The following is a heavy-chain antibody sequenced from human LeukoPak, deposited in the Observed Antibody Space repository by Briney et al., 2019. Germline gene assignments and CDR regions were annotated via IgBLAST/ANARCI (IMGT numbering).Heavy chain of an antibody. D-gene: IGHD3-10*01. CDR1: GGSISNSY. Sequence: SETLSLTCTVSGGSISNSYWSWIRQPPGKGLEWIGYIYYRGSTNYNPSLKSRVTISLHTSKHQFSLKLSSVTAADTAVYYCARHKKITMVRGVIITAFDYWGQGTLVTVSS. J-gene: IGHJ4*02. V-gene: IGHV4-59*01. CDR2: IYYRGST. CDR3: ARHKKITMVRGVIITAFDY.